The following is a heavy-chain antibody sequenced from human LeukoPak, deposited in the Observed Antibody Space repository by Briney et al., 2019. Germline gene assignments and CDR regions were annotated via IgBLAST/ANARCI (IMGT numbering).Heavy chain of an antibody. Sequence: SETLSLTCAVYGGSFSGYYWSWIRQPPGKGLEWIGEINHSGSTNYNPSLKSRVTISVDTSKNQFSLKLSSVTAADTAVYYCARDQGSGWTRWFDPWGQGTLVTVSS. D-gene: IGHD6-19*01. CDR2: INHSGST. V-gene: IGHV4-34*01. CDR1: GGSFSGYY. J-gene: IGHJ5*02. CDR3: ARDQGSGWTRWFDP.